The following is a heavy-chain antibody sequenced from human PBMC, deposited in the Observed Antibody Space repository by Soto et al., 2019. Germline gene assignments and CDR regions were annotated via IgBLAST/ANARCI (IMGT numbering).Heavy chain of an antibody. CDR3: ARDLAYFDS. Sequence: QVQLQESGPGLVKPSETLSLTCTVSGGSFKSGSYSWSWIRQPPGKGLEWIGYVYHTGRTSYNPALKSRDSISMDAAKKQSSLNLDAVTAADTAVYFCARDLAYFDSWGPGTLVTVSS. D-gene: IGHD3-16*01. J-gene: IGHJ4*02. CDR2: VYHTGRT. V-gene: IGHV4-61*01. CDR1: GGSFKSGSYS.